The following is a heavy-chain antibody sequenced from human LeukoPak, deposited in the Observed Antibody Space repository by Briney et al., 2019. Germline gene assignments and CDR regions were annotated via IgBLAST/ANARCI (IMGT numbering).Heavy chain of an antibody. CDR1: GFISSDYY. D-gene: IGHD3-10*01. Sequence: GGSLRLSCAASGFISSDYYMSWIRQAPGKGLEWVSYISSSGSTIYYADSVKGRFTISRDNAKNSLYLQMNSLRAEDTAVYYCARRGVLWFGELFYYGMDVWGQGTTVTVSS. CDR3: ARRGVLWFGELFYYGMDV. J-gene: IGHJ6*02. CDR2: ISSSGSTI. V-gene: IGHV3-11*01.